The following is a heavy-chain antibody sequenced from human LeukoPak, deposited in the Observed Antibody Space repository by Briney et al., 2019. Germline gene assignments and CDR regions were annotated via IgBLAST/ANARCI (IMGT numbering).Heavy chain of an antibody. CDR2: INHSGST. CDR1: GGSFSGYY. Sequence: SETLSLTCAVYGGSFSGYYWSWIRQPPGKGLEWIGEINHSGSTNYNPSLKSRVTISHEAAKPQFSLKLSSVTGADTAVYYCARGLGDYDSSGYHHDYWGQGTLVTVSS. D-gene: IGHD3-22*01. V-gene: IGHV4-34*01. J-gene: IGHJ4*02. CDR3: ARGLGDYDSSGYHHDY.